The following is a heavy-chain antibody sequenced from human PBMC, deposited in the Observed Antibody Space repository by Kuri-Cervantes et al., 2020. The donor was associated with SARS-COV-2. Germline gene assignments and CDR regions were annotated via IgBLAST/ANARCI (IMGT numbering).Heavy chain of an antibody. Sequence: SVKVSCKASGGTFSSYAISWVRQAPGQGLEWMGGIIPILGIANYAQKFQGRVTITADKSTSTAYMELSSLRSEDTAVYYCARGGAGLTFDYWGQGTLVTVSS. J-gene: IGHJ4*02. CDR1: GGTFSSYA. V-gene: IGHV1-69*10. D-gene: IGHD3/OR15-3a*01. CDR2: IIPILGIA. CDR3: ARGGAGLTFDY.